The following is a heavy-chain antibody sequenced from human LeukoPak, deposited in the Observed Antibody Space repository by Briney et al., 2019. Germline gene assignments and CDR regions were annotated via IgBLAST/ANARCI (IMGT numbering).Heavy chain of an antibody. J-gene: IGHJ4*02. D-gene: IGHD6-19*01. V-gene: IGHV3-33*01. CDR1: GFTFSSYG. Sequence: PGGSLRLSCAASGFTFSSYGMHWVRQARGKGLEWVAVIWYDGSNKYYADSVKGRFTISRDNSKNTLYLQMNSLRAEDTAVYYCAREDSSGWYYFDYWGQGTLVTVSS. CDR3: AREDSSGWYYFDY. CDR2: IWYDGSNK.